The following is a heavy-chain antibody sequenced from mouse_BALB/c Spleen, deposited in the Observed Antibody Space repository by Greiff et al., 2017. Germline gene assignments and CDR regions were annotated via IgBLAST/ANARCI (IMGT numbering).Heavy chain of an antibody. V-gene: IGHV14-3*02. D-gene: IGHD1-1*01. Sequence: VQLQQSGAELVKPGASVKLSCTASGFNIKDTYMHWVKQRPEQGLEWIGRIDPANGNTKYDQKFQGKATITADTSSNTAYLQLSSLTSEDTAVYYCAVIYYYGGDWFAYWGQGTLVTVSA. CDR3: AVIYYYGGDWFAY. J-gene: IGHJ3*01. CDR1: GFNIKDTY. CDR2: IDPANGNT.